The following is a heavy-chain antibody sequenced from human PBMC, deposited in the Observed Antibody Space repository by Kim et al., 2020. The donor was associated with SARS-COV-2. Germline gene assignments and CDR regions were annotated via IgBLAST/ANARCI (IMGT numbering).Heavy chain of an antibody. CDR2: TRNKANSYTT. J-gene: IGHJ6*02. Sequence: GGSLRLSCAASGFTFSDHYMDWVRQAPGKGLEWVGRTRNKANSYTTEYAASVKGRFTISRDDSKNSLYLQMNSLKTEDTAVYYCAREHLSGYSYGYEEYYGMDVWGQGTTVTVSS. D-gene: IGHD5-18*01. CDR1: GFTFSDHY. V-gene: IGHV3-72*01. CDR3: AREHLSGYSYGYEEYYGMDV.